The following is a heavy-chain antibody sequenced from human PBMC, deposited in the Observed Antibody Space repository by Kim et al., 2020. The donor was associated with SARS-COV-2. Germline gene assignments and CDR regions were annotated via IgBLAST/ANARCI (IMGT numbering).Heavy chain of an antibody. V-gene: IGHV3-21*06. CDR1: GFTFARFS. Sequence: GGSLRLSCQVCGFTFARFSMNWVRQAAASELGWVSFISSSSCDIYYADSVYGRLTILIVTAKNLVYMQMISLCTEATAVYYCARTRGESHSYLYF. CDR2: ISSSSCDI. J-gene: IGHJ1*01. D-gene: IGHD2-21*01. CDR3: ARTRGESHSYLYF.